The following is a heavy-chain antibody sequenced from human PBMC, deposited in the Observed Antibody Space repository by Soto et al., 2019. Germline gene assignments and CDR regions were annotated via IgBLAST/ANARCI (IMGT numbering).Heavy chain of an antibody. CDR2: IDPSDSYT. CDR3: ASSRAGGSDYYGMDV. Sequence: GESLKISCKGSGYSFTSYWISWVRQMPGKGLEWMGRIDPSDSYTNYSPSFQGHVTISADKSISTAYLQWSSLKASDTAMYYCASSRAGGSDYYGMDVWGQGXTVTVYS. V-gene: IGHV5-10-1*01. J-gene: IGHJ6*02. CDR1: GYSFTSYW. D-gene: IGHD1-26*01.